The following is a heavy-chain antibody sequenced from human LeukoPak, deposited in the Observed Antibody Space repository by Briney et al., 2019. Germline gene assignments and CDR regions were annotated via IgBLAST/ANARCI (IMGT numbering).Heavy chain of an antibody. Sequence: SETLSLTCTVSGGSISSSSHYWGWIRQPPGKGLEWPGSFYSRGSTCYNPSLKSRVTISVDTSKHQFSLKLSSGTAADTAVYYCARHEIAGFDPWGQGTLVTVSS. CDR3: ARHEIAGFDP. CDR2: FYSRGST. CDR1: GGSISSSSHY. J-gene: IGHJ5*02. D-gene: IGHD6-13*01. V-gene: IGHV4-39*01.